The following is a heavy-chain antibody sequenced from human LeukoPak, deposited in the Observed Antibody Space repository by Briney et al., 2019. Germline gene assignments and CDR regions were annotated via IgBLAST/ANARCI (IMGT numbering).Heavy chain of an antibody. CDR3: ARGESRIYY. V-gene: IGHV3-7*01. Sequence: PGGSLRLSCAASGFTFSNYWMSWVRQAPGKGLEWVANIKQDGSEKYYVDSVKGRFTISRDNAKNSLYLQMNTLRAEDTAVYSCARGESRIYYWGQGTLVTVSS. J-gene: IGHJ4*02. CDR2: IKQDGSEK. D-gene: IGHD2-21*01. CDR1: GFTFSNYW.